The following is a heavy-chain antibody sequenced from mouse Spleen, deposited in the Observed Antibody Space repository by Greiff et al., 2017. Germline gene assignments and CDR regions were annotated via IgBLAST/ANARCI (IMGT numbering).Heavy chain of an antibody. CDR1: GYAFSSYW. Sequence: VKLVESGAELVRPGSSVKISCKASGYAFSSYWMNWVKQRPGQGLEWIGQIYPGDGDTNYNGKFKGKATLTADKSSSTAYMQLSSLTSEDSAVYFCAREGGFAYWGQGTLVTVSA. CDR2: IYPGDGDT. CDR3: AREGGFAY. V-gene: IGHV1-80*01. J-gene: IGHJ3*01.